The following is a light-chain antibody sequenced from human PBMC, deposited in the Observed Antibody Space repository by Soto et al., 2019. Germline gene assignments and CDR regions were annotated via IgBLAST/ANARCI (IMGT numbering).Light chain of an antibody. V-gene: IGKV3-15*01. J-gene: IGKJ2*01. CDR1: QSVRSN. CDR3: QQYGSSPYT. Sequence: EKVMTQSPATLSVSPGERATLSCRASQSVRSNLAWYQQKPGQAPRLLIYSVSTRATGIPARFSGSGSGTEFTLTIRSLQSEDFAVYYCQQYGSSPYTFGQGTKLEIK. CDR2: SVS.